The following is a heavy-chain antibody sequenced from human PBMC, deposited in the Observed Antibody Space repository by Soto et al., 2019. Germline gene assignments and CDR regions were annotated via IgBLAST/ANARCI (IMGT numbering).Heavy chain of an antibody. J-gene: IGHJ5*02. D-gene: IGHD3-3*01. CDR2: IYYSGST. Sequence: KPSETLSLTCTVSGGSISSGDYYWSWIRQPPWKGLEWIGYIYYSGSTYYNPSLKSRVTISVDTSKNQFSLKLSSVTAADTAVYYCARAQRFLEWLLVGGWFDPWGQGTLVTVSS. CDR3: ARAQRFLEWLLVGGWFDP. CDR1: GGSISSGDYY. V-gene: IGHV4-30-4*01.